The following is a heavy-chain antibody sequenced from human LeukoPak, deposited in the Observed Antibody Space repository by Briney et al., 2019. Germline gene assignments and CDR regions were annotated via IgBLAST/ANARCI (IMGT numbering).Heavy chain of an antibody. Sequence: SVKVSYKASGGTFSSFAISWVRQAPGQGLEWMGGIIPLFGTANYAQKFQGRVTITADESTSTAYMELSSLRSEDTAVYYCARILDSSGYYHFDYWGQGTLVTVSS. CDR3: ARILDSSGYYHFDY. D-gene: IGHD3-22*01. CDR2: IIPLFGTA. CDR1: GGTFSSFA. J-gene: IGHJ4*02. V-gene: IGHV1-69*13.